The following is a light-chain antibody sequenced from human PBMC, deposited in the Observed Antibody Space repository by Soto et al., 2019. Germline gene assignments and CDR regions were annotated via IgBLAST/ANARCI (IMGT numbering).Light chain of an antibody. CDR1: QSVLSSSDSKNS. CDR2: WAS. CDR3: QQYYSTPIT. J-gene: IGKJ5*01. Sequence: DIVMTQSPDSLAVSLGERATINCKSSQSVLSSSDSKNSLAWHQQKPGQPPKLLIYWASTRESGFPEQFSGSGSGTDFALTISSLQAEDVAVYYCQQYYSTPITFGQGTRLEIK. V-gene: IGKV4-1*01.